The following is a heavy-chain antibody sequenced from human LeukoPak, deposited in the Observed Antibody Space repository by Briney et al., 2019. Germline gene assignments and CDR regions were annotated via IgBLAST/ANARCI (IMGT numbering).Heavy chain of an antibody. CDR1: GGSISSYY. Sequence: SETLSLTCTVSGGSISSYYWSWIRQPPGKGLVWIGYIHYSGSTNYNPSLKSRVTISVDTSKNQFSLKLSSVTAADTAVYYCAREGSGSSGYQNWFDPWGQGTLVTVSS. CDR3: AREGSGSSGYQNWFDP. J-gene: IGHJ5*02. D-gene: IGHD3-22*01. CDR2: IHYSGST. V-gene: IGHV4-59*01.